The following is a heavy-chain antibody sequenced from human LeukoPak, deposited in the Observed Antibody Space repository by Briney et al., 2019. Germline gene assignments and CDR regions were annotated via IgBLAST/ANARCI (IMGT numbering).Heavy chain of an antibody. D-gene: IGHD1-26*01. CDR2: IIPIFGTA. Sequence: SVKVSCKASGGTFSSYAISWVRQAPGQGLEWMGGIIPIFGTANYAQKFQGRVTITADKSTSTAYMELSSLRSEDTAVYYCARSTGSGSREQLDYWGQGTLVTVSS. V-gene: IGHV1-69*06. J-gene: IGHJ4*02. CDR3: ARSTGSGSREQLDY. CDR1: GGTFSSYA.